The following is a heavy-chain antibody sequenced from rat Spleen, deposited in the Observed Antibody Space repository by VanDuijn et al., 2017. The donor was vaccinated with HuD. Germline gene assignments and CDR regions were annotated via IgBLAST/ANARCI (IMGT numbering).Heavy chain of an antibody. CDR2: ISYDGSST. CDR1: GFTFSDYY. D-gene: IGHD1-2*01. CDR3: ARRGSRGAAIDR. V-gene: IGHV5-29*01. Sequence: EVQLVESDGGLVQPGRSLKLSCAASGFTFSDYYMAWVRQAPTKGLEWVATISYDGSSTYYRDSVKGRFTISRDNAKSTLYLQMDSLRSEDTATYYCARRGSRGAAIDRWGQGVMVTVSS. J-gene: IGHJ2*01.